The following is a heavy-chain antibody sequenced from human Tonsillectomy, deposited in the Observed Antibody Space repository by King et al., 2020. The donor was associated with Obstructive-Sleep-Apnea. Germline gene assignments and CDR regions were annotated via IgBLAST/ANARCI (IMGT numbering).Heavy chain of an antibody. CDR3: ARDISKDDYTVP. J-gene: IGHJ5*02. CDR1: GYSISSGYY. Sequence: VQLQESGPGLVKPSETLSLTCTVSGYSISSGYYWGWIRQPPGKGLEWIGSIYHSGSTYYHPSLTSRVTISVDTSQNPFSLKLSSVTAADMAVYYCARDISKDDYTVPWGQGTLVTVSS. CDR2: IYHSGST. V-gene: IGHV4-38-2*02. D-gene: IGHD4-11*01.